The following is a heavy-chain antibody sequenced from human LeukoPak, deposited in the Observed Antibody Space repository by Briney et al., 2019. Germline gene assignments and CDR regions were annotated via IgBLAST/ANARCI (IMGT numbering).Heavy chain of an antibody. Sequence: GGSLRLSCAASGFTFGSYAMSWVRQAPGKGLEWVSAISGSGDYTYYADSVKGRFTISRDNSRNTVYLLMNSLRAEDTAVYYCATEKSGHDTIFDYWGQGTLVTVSS. CDR3: ATEKSGHDTIFDY. D-gene: IGHD5-12*01. CDR2: ISGSGDYT. V-gene: IGHV3-23*01. J-gene: IGHJ4*02. CDR1: GFTFGSYA.